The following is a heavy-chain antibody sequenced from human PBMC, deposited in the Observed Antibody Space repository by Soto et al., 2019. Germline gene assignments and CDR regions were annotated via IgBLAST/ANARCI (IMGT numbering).Heavy chain of an antibody. CDR2: VSSSGSDT. J-gene: IGHJ4*02. CDR1: GFTFSDYY. CDR3: ARYCTSAASNCYSAY. D-gene: IGHD3-16*02. V-gene: IGHV3-11*03. Sequence: GGSLRLSCAVSGFTFSDYYMSWIRQAPGKGLSWVAYVSSSGSDTDYADSVKGRFTISRDNADSSLYLQMNSLRAEDTAVYYCARYCTSAASNCYSAYWGQGA.